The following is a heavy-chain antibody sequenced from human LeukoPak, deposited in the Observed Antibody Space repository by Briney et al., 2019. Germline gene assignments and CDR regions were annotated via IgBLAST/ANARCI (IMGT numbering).Heavy chain of an antibody. V-gene: IGHV3-66*01. CDR2: IYSGGST. J-gene: IGHJ5*02. CDR3: TTALSESWFDP. CDR1: GFTVSSNY. D-gene: IGHD3-10*01. Sequence: GGSLRLSCAASGFTVSSNYMSWVRQAPGKGLEWVSVIYSGGSTYYADSVKGRFTISRDDSKNTLYLQMNSLKTEDTAVYYCTTALSESWFDPWGQGTLVTVSS.